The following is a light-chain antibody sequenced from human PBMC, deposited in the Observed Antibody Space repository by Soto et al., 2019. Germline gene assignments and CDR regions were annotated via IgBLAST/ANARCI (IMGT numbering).Light chain of an antibody. Sequence: DIQMTQSPSSLSASVGDSVTITCRASENIDNYLNWYQQEPGTAPKLLISAASTLQSGVPSRFSGSGSGTHFTLTISSLQPEDFATYYCQQSYSTPEFTFGPWTKVDIK. V-gene: IGKV1-39*01. CDR3: QQSYSTPEFT. CDR1: ENIDNY. CDR2: AAS. J-gene: IGKJ3*01.